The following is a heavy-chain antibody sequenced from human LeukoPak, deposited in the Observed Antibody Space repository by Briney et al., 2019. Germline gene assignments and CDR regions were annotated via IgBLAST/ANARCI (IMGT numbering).Heavy chain of an antibody. D-gene: IGHD6-6*01. CDR2: IYYSGST. J-gene: IGHJ5*02. Sequence: PSETLSLTCTVSGGSISSNYWSWIRQPPGKGLEWIGYIYYSGSTNYNPSLKSRVTISVDTSKNQFSLKLSSVTAADTAVYYCARDSGSSYDNWFDPWGQGTLVTVSS. CDR3: ARDSGSSYDNWFDP. CDR1: GGSISSNY. V-gene: IGHV4-59*01.